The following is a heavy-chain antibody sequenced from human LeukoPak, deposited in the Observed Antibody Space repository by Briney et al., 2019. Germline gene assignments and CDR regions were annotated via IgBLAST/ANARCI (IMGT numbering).Heavy chain of an antibody. V-gene: IGHV4-31*03. CDR1: GGSISSGGYY. CDR2: VSYSGGT. CDR3: ARHLPSTTGRSYFDY. Sequence: SETLSLTCTVSGGSISSGGYYWSWIRQHPGKGLEWIGYVSYSGGTLYSPSLKSRVTISVDTSKSQFSLKLSSVTAADTAVYYCARHLPSTTGRSYFDYWGQGTLVTVSS. J-gene: IGHJ4*02. D-gene: IGHD1-1*01.